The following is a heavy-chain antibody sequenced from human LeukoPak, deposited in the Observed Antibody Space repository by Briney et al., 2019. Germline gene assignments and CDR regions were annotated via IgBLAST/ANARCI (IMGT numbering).Heavy chain of an antibody. Sequence: ASVKVSCKVSGDTLTELCTHWVRQAPGKGLEGMGGFDPEHGEMIYAQKLQGRVTMTEDRSTDTAYMELSSLRSEDTAVYYCATGGPWDLLKYWGQGTLVTVSS. J-gene: IGHJ4*02. CDR1: GDTLTELC. CDR3: ATGGPWDLLKY. D-gene: IGHD3-9*01. V-gene: IGHV1-24*01. CDR2: FDPEHGEM.